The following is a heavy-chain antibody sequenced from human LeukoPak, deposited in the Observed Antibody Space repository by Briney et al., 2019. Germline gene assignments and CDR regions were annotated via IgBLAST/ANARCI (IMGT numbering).Heavy chain of an antibody. Sequence: GGSLRLSCAASGFAFSTSAMHWVRQAPGKGPEWVAVISYDGSDRYYANFVKGRFTISRDNSKNTLFLQTNSMRPEDTAVYYCAKGVSRGVDPTGLEYWGQGTLVTVSS. CDR2: ISYDGSDR. CDR1: GFAFSTSA. CDR3: AKGVSRGVDPTGLEY. V-gene: IGHV3-30*04. D-gene: IGHD1-1*01. J-gene: IGHJ4*02.